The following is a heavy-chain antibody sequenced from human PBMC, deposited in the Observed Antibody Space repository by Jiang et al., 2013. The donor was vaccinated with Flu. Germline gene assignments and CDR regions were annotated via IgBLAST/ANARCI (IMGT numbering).Heavy chain of an antibody. CDR1: GGTFSSYA. V-gene: IGHV1-69*06. CDR3: ARAPLDYDILTGYYIGPTQSYMDV. Sequence: GAEVKKPGSSVKVSCKASGGTFSSYAISWVRQAPGQGLEWMGGIIPIFGTANYAQKFQGRVTITADKSTSTAYMELSSLRSEDTAVYYCARAPLDYDILTGYYIGPTQSYMDVWGKGTTVTVSS. J-gene: IGHJ6*03. D-gene: IGHD3-9*01. CDR2: IIPIFGTA.